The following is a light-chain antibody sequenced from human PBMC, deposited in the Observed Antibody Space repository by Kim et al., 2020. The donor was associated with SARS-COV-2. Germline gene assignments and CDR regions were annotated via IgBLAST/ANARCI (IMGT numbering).Light chain of an antibody. Sequence: PGWTVHLPCASSPEAVTSGYYPNWFQQKPGQAPRALIYSTSNKPSWTPARFSGSLLGGEAALTLSGVQPEDEAEYYCLLYYGGAYVFGTGTKVTVL. J-gene: IGLJ1*01. CDR1: PEAVTSGYY. CDR2: STS. CDR3: LLYYGGAYV. V-gene: IGLV7-43*01.